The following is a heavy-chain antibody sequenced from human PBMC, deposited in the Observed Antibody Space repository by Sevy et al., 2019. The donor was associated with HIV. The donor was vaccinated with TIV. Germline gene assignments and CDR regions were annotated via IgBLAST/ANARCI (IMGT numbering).Heavy chain of an antibody. Sequence: SETLSLTCTVSGGSVSSGSYYWSWIRQPPGKGLEWIGYIYYSGSTNYNPSLKSRVTISVDTSKNQFSLKLSSVTAADTAGYYCARFYCSGGSCYFDYWGQGTLVTVSS. D-gene: IGHD2-15*01. CDR3: ARFYCSGGSCYFDY. CDR1: GGSVSSGSYY. J-gene: IGHJ4*02. CDR2: IYYSGST. V-gene: IGHV4-61*01.